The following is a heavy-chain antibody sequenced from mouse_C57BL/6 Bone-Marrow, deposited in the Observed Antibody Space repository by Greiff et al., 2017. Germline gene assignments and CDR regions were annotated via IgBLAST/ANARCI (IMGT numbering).Heavy chain of an antibody. CDR1: GYTFTSYW. J-gene: IGHJ1*03. V-gene: IGHV1-69*01. CDR2: IDPSDSYT. Sequence: QVQLQQPGAELVMPGASVKLSCKASGYTFTSYWMHWVKQRPGQGLEWIGEIDPSDSYTNYTQKFKDKSTLTVDKSSSTAYMQLSSLTSEDSAVYYCARSPITTVVEDWYFDVWGTGTTVTVSS. D-gene: IGHD1-1*01. CDR3: ARSPITTVVEDWYFDV.